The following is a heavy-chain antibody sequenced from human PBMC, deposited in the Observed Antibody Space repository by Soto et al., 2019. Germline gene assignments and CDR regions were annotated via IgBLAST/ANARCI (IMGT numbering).Heavy chain of an antibody. D-gene: IGHD6-13*01. V-gene: IGHV4-39*01. CDR1: GGSISSSSYY. Sequence: SETLSLTCTVSGGSISSSSYYWGWIRQPPGKGLEWIGSIYYSGSTYYNPSLKSRVTISVDTSKNQFSLKLSSVTAADTAVYYCARFGGGPSLTPLYRAAAASTVDYWGQGTLVTVSS. CDR2: IYYSGST. CDR3: ARFGGGPSLTPLYRAAAASTVDY. J-gene: IGHJ4*02.